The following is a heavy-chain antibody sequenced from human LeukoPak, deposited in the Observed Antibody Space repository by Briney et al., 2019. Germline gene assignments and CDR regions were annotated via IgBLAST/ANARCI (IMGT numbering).Heavy chain of an antibody. Sequence: SETLSDTCTVSGGSISSSNRWSWVRQPPGKGLEWIGEIYHSGSTNYNPSLKSRVTISVDTSKNQFSLKLSSVTAADTAVYYCARGGLLNYYGSGSSAGIDYWGQGTLVTVSS. V-gene: IGHV4-4*02. CDR2: IYHSGST. CDR3: ARGGLLNYYGSGSSAGIDY. CDR1: GGSISSSNR. D-gene: IGHD3-10*01. J-gene: IGHJ4*02.